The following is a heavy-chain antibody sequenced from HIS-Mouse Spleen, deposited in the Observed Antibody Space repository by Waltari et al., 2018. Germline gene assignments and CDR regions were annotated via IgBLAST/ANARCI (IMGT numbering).Heavy chain of an antibody. CDR3: ARAIAVAATDY. D-gene: IGHD6-19*01. CDR2: IKEDGSEK. CDR1: GFTFSSYW. J-gene: IGHJ4*02. Sequence: EVQLVESGGGLVQPGGSLRLSCAASGFTFSSYWMSWVRQAPGKGLEWVANIKEDGSEKYYVDSVKGRLTISRDNAKNSLYLQMNSLRAEDTAVYYCARAIAVAATDYWGQGTLVTVSS. V-gene: IGHV3-7*01.